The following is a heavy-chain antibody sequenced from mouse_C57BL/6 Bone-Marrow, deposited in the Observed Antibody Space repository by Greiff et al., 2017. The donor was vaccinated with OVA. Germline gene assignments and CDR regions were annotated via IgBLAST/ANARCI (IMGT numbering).Heavy chain of an antibody. CDR3: TTYRY. J-gene: IGHJ2*01. CDR2: IDPENGDT. V-gene: IGHV14-4*01. Sequence: EVKLLESGAELVRPGASVKLSCTASGFNIKDDYMHWVKERPEQGLEWIGWIDPENGDTKYASKFQGKATITADTSSKTVYLHLSSLTSEDTAVYYCTTYRYWGQGTTLTVTS. CDR1: GFNIKDDY.